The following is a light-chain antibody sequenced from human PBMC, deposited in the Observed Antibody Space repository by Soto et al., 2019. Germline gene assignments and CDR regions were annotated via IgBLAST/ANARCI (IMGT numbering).Light chain of an antibody. Sequence: QSALTQPPSASGSPGQSVTISCTGTSSDVGGYNYVSWYQQHPGKAPKLMIYEVSKRPSGVPDRFSGSKSGNTASLTVAGLQAEDEAEYYCSSYAGSNKLLFGGGTELTVL. CDR2: EVS. CDR1: SSDVGGYNY. V-gene: IGLV2-8*01. J-gene: IGLJ2*01. CDR3: SSYAGSNKLL.